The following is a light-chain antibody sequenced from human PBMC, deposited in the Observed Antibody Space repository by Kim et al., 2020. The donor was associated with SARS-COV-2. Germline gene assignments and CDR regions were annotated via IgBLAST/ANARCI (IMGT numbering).Light chain of an antibody. V-gene: IGLV2-14*03. CDR3: SSYASTSTFV. CDR1: SSDIGAYNY. CDR2: DVT. Sequence: GQSITSSCTESSSDIGAYNYVSWYQQHPGKAPKLMIYDVTERPSGVSNRFSGSKSGNRAYLTISGLQAEDEANYYCSSYASTSTFVFGGGTKLTVL. J-gene: IGLJ3*02.